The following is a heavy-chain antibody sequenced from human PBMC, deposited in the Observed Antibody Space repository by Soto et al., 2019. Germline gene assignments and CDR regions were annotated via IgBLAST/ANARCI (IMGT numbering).Heavy chain of an antibody. J-gene: IGHJ4*02. Sequence: GGSLRLSCAASGFTFSSYAMSWVRQAPGKGLEWVSAISGSGGSTYYADSVKGRFTISRDNSKNTLYLQMNSLRAEDTAVYYCAKATNELRLGELSFYFDYWGQGTLVTVSS. CDR1: GFTFSSYA. CDR2: ISGSGGST. V-gene: IGHV3-23*01. CDR3: AKATNELRLGELSFYFDY. D-gene: IGHD3-16*02.